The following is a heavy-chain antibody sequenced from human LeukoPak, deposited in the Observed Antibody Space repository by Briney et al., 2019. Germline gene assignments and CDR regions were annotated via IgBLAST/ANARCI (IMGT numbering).Heavy chain of an antibody. CDR3: ASQSKAYYDILTGPMGDAFDI. V-gene: IGHV4-31*03. Sequence: SETLSLTCTVSGGSISSGGYYWSWIRQHPGKGLEWIGYIYYSGSTYYNPSLKSRVTISVDTSKNQFSLKLSSVTAADTAVYYCASQSKAYYDILTGPMGDAFDIWGQGTMVTVSS. CDR2: IYYSGST. CDR1: GGSISSGGYY. D-gene: IGHD3-9*01. J-gene: IGHJ3*02.